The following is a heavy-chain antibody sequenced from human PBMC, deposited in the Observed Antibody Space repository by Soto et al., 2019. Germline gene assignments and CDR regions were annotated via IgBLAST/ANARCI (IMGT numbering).Heavy chain of an antibody. CDR3: AREPSTAKPEGVDF. D-gene: IGHD1-1*01. CDR1: GYTFSDYY. V-gene: IGHV1-2*02. J-gene: IGHJ4*02. CDR2: INPNSGGT. Sequence: ASVKVSCKXSGYTFSDYYIHWVRQAPGQGLEWMGWINPNSGGTKYAPKFQGGVTMTRDTSITTAYMELSRLRSGDTAVYYCAREPSTAKPEGVDFWGQGTLVTVSS.